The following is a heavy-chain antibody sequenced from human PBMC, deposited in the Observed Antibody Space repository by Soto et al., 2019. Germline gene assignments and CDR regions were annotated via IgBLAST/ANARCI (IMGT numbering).Heavy chain of an antibody. D-gene: IGHD2-15*01. CDR2: IYHSGST. Sequence: SETLSLTCAVSSGSISSSNWWSWVRQPPGKGLEWIGEIYHSGSTNYNPSLKSRVTISVDKSKNQFSLKLSSVTAADTAVYYCARARGSGGRASRLPENWGQGTLVTVSS. V-gene: IGHV4-4*02. J-gene: IGHJ4*02. CDR3: ARARGSGGRASRLPEN. CDR1: SGSISSSNW.